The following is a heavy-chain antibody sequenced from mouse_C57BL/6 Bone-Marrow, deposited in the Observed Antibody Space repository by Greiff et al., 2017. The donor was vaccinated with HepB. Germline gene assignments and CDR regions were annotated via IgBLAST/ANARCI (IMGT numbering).Heavy chain of an antibody. Sequence: EVKLQESGPVLVKPGASVKMSCKASGYTFTDYYMNWVKQSHGKSLEWIGVINPYNGGTSYNQKFKGKATLTVDKSSSTAYMELNSLTSEDSAVYYCARPTTVVGFDYWGQGTTLTVSS. J-gene: IGHJ2*01. CDR1: GYTFTDYY. CDR2: INPYNGGT. V-gene: IGHV1-19*01. CDR3: ARPTTVVGFDY. D-gene: IGHD1-1*01.